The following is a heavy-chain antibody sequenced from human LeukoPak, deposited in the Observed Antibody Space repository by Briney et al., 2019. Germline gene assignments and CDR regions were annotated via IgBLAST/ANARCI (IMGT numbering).Heavy chain of an antibody. J-gene: IGHJ4*02. V-gene: IGHV1-46*01. D-gene: IGHD3-22*01. CDR2: INPSGGST. CDR3: ARAGGGVRDSSYFDY. CDR1: GYTFTSYY. Sequence: ASVKVSCKASGYTFTSYYMHWVRQAPGQGLEWMGIINPSGGSTSYAQKFQGRVTMTRDTSASTAYMELSSLRSEDTAVYYCARAGGGVRDSSYFDYWGQGTLVTVSS.